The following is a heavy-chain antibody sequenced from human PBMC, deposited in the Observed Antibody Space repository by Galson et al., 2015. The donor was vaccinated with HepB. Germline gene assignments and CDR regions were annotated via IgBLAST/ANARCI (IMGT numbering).Heavy chain of an antibody. V-gene: IGHV3-23*01. Sequence: SLRLSCAASGFNFRNHVMTWVRQAPGKGLEWVASLSGSGAITYYADSLKGRFTISRDNFNNRIFLQMKRLRVDDTAIFYCAKDGILHCGHDCHIDRWGHGTLVTVSS. CDR3: AKDGILHCGHDCHIDR. J-gene: IGHJ5*02. CDR1: GFNFRNHV. D-gene: IGHD2-21*01. CDR2: LSGSGAIT.